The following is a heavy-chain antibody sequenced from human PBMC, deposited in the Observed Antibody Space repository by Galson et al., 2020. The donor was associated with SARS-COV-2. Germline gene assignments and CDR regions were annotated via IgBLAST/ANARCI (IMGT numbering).Heavy chain of an antibody. D-gene: IGHD2-15*01. CDR3: AKAYFPGAAGDA. CDR2: IRGSGDRT. V-gene: IGHV3-23*01. CDR1: GFTFSSYA. J-gene: IGHJ5*02. Sequence: GESLKISCAAPGFTFSSYAMNWVRQAPGKGLEWVSRIRGSGDRTYYADSVKGRFTISRDNSKNTLSLQMNSPRAEDTAVYYCAKAYFPGAAGDAWGQGTLVTVSS.